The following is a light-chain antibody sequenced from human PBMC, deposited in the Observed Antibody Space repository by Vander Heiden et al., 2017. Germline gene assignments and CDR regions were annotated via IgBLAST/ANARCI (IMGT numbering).Light chain of an antibody. CDR2: KVS. CDR3: MQGTQWPWT. V-gene: IGKV2-30*01. J-gene: IGKJ1*01. CDR1: QSLLYSDGNTY. Sequence: DVVMTQSPLSLPVTLGQPASISCRSSQSLLYSDGNTYLNWFQQRPGQAPRRLIYKVSDRDSGVPDRFSGSGSGTDFTLKISRVEADDVGVYYCMQGTQWPWTFGQGTRVEIK.